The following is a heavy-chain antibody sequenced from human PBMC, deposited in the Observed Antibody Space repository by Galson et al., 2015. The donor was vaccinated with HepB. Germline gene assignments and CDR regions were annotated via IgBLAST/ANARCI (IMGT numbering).Heavy chain of an antibody. J-gene: IGHJ6*02. CDR2: ISWNSGSI. CDR1: GFTFDDYA. CDR3: AKDPGGGRWSVYYYYHGMDV. V-gene: IGHV3-9*01. Sequence: SLRLSCAASGFTFDDYAMHWVRQAPGKGLEWVSGISWNSGSIGYADSVKGRFTVSRDNAKNSLYLQMNSLRAEDTALYYCAKDPGGGRWSVYYYYHGMDVWGQGTTVTVSS. D-gene: IGHD4-23*01.